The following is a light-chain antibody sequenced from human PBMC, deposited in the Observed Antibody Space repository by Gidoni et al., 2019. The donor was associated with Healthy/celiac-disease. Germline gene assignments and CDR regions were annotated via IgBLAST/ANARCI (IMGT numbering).Light chain of an antibody. CDR3: QQYGSSLYT. V-gene: IGKV3-20*01. J-gene: IGKJ2*01. Sequence: EIVLTQSPGTLSLSPGERATLSCRASQSVSSSYLAWYQQKPGQAPRLLIYGASSGSGTDFTRTISRLEPEDFAVYYCQQYGSSLYTFGQGTKLEIK. CDR2: GAS. CDR1: QSVSSSY.